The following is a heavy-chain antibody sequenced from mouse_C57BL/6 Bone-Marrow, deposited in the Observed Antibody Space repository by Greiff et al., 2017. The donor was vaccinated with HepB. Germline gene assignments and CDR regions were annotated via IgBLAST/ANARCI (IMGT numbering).Heavy chain of an antibody. CDR1: GFTFSSYA. J-gene: IGHJ4*01. D-gene: IGHD1-1*01. CDR3: TRDLKDTTVLMDY. Sequence: EVKVVESGEGLVKPGGSLKLSCAASGFTFSSYAMSWVRQTPEKRLEWVAYISSGGDYIYYADTVKGRFTISRDNARNTLYLQMSSLKSEDTAMYYCTRDLKDTTVLMDYWGQGTSVTVSS. CDR2: ISSGGDYI. V-gene: IGHV5-9-1*02.